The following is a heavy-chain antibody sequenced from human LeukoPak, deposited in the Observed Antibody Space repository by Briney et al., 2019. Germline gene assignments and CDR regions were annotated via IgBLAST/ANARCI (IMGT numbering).Heavy chain of an antibody. D-gene: IGHD4-17*01. J-gene: IGHJ4*02. CDR3: ARDRDADYGDYGGYY. V-gene: IGHV1-69*04. CDR1: GGTFSSYA. CDR2: IIPILGIA. Sequence: ASVKVSCKASGGTFSSYAISWVRQAPGQGLEWMGRIIPILGIANYAQKFQARVTITADKSTSTAYMELSSLRSEDTAVYYCARDRDADYGDYGGYYWGQGTLVTVSS.